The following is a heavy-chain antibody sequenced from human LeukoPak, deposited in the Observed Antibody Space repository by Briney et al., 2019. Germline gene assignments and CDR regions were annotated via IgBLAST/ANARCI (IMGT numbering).Heavy chain of an antibody. V-gene: IGHV3-23*01. D-gene: IGHD2-2*01. J-gene: IGHJ4*02. CDR2: ISGSGGST. CDR3: AKDPSPAGYYFDY. Sequence: GGSLRLSCTASGFTFSSYAMSWVRQAPGKGLEWVSAISGSGGSTYYADSVKGRFTISRDNSKNTLYLQMNSLRAEDTAVYYCAKDPSPAGYYFDYWGQGTLVTVSS. CDR1: GFTFSSYA.